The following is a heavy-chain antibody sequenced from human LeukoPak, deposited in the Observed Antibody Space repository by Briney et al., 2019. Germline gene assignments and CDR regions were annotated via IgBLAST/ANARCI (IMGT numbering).Heavy chain of an antibody. CDR1: GGSISSSSYY. J-gene: IGHJ5*02. CDR2: IYYSGST. Sequence: SETLSLTCTVSGGSISSSSYYWGWIRQPPGKGLEWIGSIYYSGSTYYNPSLKSRVTISVDTSKNQFSLKLSSVTVADTAVYYCARPGLYYCDSSGSKSWFDPWGQGTLVTVSS. V-gene: IGHV4-39*01. D-gene: IGHD3-22*01. CDR3: ARPGLYYCDSSGSKSWFDP.